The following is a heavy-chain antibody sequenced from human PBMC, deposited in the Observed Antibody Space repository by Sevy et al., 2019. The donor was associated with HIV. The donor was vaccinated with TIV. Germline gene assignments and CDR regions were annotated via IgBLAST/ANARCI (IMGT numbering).Heavy chain of an antibody. V-gene: IGHV3-23*01. CDR2: ISGSGGST. CDR3: ANDYSSSWYELDY. J-gene: IGHJ4*02. Sequence: GGSLRLSCAASGLTFSSYAMSWVRQAPGKGLEWVSAISGSGGSTYYADSVKGRFTISRDNSKNSLYLQMNSLRAEDTAVYYCANDYSSSWYELDYWGQGTLVTVSS. CDR1: GLTFSSYA. D-gene: IGHD6-13*01.